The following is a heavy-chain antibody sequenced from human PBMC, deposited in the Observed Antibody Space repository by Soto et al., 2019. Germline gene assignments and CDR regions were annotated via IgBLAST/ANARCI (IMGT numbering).Heavy chain of an antibody. D-gene: IGHD3-3*01. CDR2: ISSSSSYI. CDR1: GFTFSSYS. Sequence: GGSLRLSCAASGFTFSSYSMNWVRQAPGKGLEWVSSISSSSSYIYYADSVKGRFTISRDNAKNSLYLQMNSLRAEDTAVYYCARVLRFLEWLSHYKDVWGKGTTVTVSS. V-gene: IGHV3-21*01. CDR3: ARVLRFLEWLSHYKDV. J-gene: IGHJ6*03.